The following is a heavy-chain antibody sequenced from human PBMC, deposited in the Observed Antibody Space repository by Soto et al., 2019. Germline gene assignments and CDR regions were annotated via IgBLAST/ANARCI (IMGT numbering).Heavy chain of an antibody. V-gene: IGHV1-3*01. J-gene: IGHJ4*02. CDR2: INAGNGDT. CDR1: GSIFTSYA. D-gene: IGHD4-4*01. Sequence: GAPVKVSCKTSGSIFTSYALHWVRQAPGQRLEWMGWINAGNGDTQYSQKFQGRVTITRDTSAKTGFMELSSLRSEDTAIYYCARELQGLYYFDFWGQGTLVTVSS. CDR3: ARELQGLYYFDF.